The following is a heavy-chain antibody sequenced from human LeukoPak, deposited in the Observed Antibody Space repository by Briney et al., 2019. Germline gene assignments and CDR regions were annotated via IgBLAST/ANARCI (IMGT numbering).Heavy chain of an antibody. CDR1: VGTFTIYA. V-gene: IGHV1-69*04. Sequence: SVKVSFTASVGTFTIYAISWVRQAPGQGREWMGRIIPILGIANYAHKFQGRGTMTRDRSTSTIYMELSSLRSQDTAVCYCARPGWSRDFDYSGQGALVTVSS. D-gene: IGHD2-15*01. CDR2: IIPILGIA. CDR3: ARPGWSRDFDY. J-gene: IGHJ4*02.